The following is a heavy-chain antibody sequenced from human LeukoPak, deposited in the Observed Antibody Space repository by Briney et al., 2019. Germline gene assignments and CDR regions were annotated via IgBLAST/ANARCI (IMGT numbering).Heavy chain of an antibody. D-gene: IGHD3-22*01. CDR3: AKDRNTMISRGGYFDF. J-gene: IGHJ4*02. Sequence: GGSLRLSRAASGFTFSSTAMDWVRQAPGKGLEWVSIISGSGSNTYYANSVKGRFTISRDNSKNTLYLQMNSLRAEDTAVYHCAKDRNTMISRGGYFDFWGQGTLVTVSS. V-gene: IGHV3-23*01. CDR1: GFTFSSTA. CDR2: ISGSGSNT.